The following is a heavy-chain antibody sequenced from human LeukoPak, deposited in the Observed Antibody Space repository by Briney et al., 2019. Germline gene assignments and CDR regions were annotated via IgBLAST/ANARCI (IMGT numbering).Heavy chain of an antibody. CDR1: GFTFSSYA. Sequence: GGSLRLSCAASGFTFSSYAMSWVRQAPGKGLEWVSAISGSGGSTYYADSVKGRFTISRDNSKNTLYLQMNSLRAEDTAVYYCARDQDYDSGYFDLWGRGTLVTVSS. V-gene: IGHV3-23*01. CDR3: ARDQDYDSGYFDL. CDR2: ISGSGGST. D-gene: IGHD3-22*01. J-gene: IGHJ2*01.